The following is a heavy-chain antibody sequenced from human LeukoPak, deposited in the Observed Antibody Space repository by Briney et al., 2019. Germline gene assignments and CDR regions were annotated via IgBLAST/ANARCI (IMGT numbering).Heavy chain of an antibody. CDR2: IYYSGRT. J-gene: IGHJ3*02. V-gene: IGHV4-39*01. CDR3: ATPDQRGYSYGYSAFDI. CDR1: GGSISSGNYY. Sequence: PSETLSLTCTVSGGSISSGNYYWNWIRQPPGKGLEWIGSIYYSGRTYYNPSLKSRVTMSIDTSKNQFSLKLTSVTAADTAVYYCATPDQRGYSYGYSAFDIWGQGTMVTVSS. D-gene: IGHD5-18*01.